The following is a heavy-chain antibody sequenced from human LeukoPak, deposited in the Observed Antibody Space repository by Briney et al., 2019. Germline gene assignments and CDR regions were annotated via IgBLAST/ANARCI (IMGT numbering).Heavy chain of an antibody. CDR3: AKRLIVATNRPYDY. CDR1: GFRFDDYG. Sequence: GGSLRLSCAASGFRFDDYGMTWVRQAPGKGLEWVSGINWNGIRTGYADSVKGRFTISRDNSKNTLYLQMNSLRAEDTAVYYCAKRLIVATNRPYDYWGQGTLVTVSS. D-gene: IGHD5-12*01. CDR2: INWNGIRT. V-gene: IGHV3-20*04. J-gene: IGHJ4*02.